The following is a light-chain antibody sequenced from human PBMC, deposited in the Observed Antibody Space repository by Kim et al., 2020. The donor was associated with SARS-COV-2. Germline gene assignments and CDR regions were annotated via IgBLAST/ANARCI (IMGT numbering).Light chain of an antibody. CDR2: SNN. CDR3: AVWDDSLKQGV. CDR1: SSNIGSNN. V-gene: IGLV1-44*01. J-gene: IGLJ3*02. Sequence: ELTQPPSASGTPGQRVTISCSGSSSNIGSNNVVWYQQLPGAAPNLLVYSNNQRPSGIPDRFSGSRSGTSASLAISGLQSGDEADYYCAVWDDSLKQGVFGGGTQLPVL.